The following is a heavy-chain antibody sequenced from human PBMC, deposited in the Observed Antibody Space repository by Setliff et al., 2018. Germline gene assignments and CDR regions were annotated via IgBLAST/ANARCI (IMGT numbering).Heavy chain of an antibody. D-gene: IGHD2-2*01. CDR3: ARARYCSSTSCYYYYYMDV. CDR1: GFTFSSYA. Sequence: GGSLRLSCAASGFTFSSYAMSWVRQAPGKGLEWVSAISGSSGSTFYADSVKGRFTISRDNSKDTLYLQMNSLRAEDTAVYYCARARYCSSTSCYYYYYMDVWGKGTTVTVSS. CDR2: ISGSSGST. J-gene: IGHJ6*03. V-gene: IGHV3-23*01.